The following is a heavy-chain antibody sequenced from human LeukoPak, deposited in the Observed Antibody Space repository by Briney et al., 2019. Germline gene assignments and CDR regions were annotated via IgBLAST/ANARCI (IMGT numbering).Heavy chain of an antibody. V-gene: IGHV4-59*08. CDR2: IYYSGST. CDR1: GGSISSYH. CDR3: ARHTIFGVVIIFDY. D-gene: IGHD3-3*01. Sequence: SETLSLTCTVSGGSISSYHWSWIRQPPGKGLEWIGYIYYSGSTNYNPSLKSRVTISVDTSKNQFSLKLSSVTAADTAVYYCARHTIFGVVIIFDYWGQGTLVTVSS. J-gene: IGHJ4*02.